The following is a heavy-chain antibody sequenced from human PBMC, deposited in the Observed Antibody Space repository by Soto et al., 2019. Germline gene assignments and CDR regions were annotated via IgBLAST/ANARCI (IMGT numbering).Heavy chain of an antibody. CDR3: ARVRVTIFGVVTLYYYYGMDV. D-gene: IGHD3-3*01. CDR1: GYTFTSYA. J-gene: IGHJ6*02. CDR2: IIPIFGTA. Sequence: SVKVSCKASGYTFTSYAISWVRQAPGQGLEWMGGIIPIFGTANYAQKFQGRVTITADESTSTAYMELSSLRSEDTAVYYCARVRVTIFGVVTLYYYYGMDVWGQGTTVTVSS. V-gene: IGHV1-69*13.